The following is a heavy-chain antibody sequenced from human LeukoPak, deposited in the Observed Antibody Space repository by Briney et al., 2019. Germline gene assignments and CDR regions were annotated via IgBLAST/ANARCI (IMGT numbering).Heavy chain of an antibody. CDR2: ISGSGGST. V-gene: IGHV3-23*01. CDR1: GFTFSSYA. J-gene: IGHJ3*02. CDR3: AKGSCSSTSCHAAFDI. Sequence: EGPLRLSCAASGFTFSSYAMSWVRQAPGKGLEWVSAISGSGGSTYYADSVKGRFTISRDNSKNTLYLQMNSLRAEDTAVYYCAKGSCSSTSCHAAFDIWGQGTMVTVSS. D-gene: IGHD2-2*01.